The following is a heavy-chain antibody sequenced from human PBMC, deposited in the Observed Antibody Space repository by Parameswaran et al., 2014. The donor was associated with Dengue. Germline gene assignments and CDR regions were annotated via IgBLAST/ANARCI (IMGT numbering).Heavy chain of an antibody. D-gene: IGHD6-13*01. V-gene: IGHV4-59*08. J-gene: IGHJ6*02. CDR2: IYYTDNT. CDR3: ARHGKRSQQLRIAKYYYYGLDV. Sequence: VRQMPGKGLEWIGYIYYTDNTSYNPSLRSRVTISLDTSKNQFSLKLRSVTAADTAVYYCARHGKRSQQLRIAKYYYYGLDVWGQGTTVTVSS.